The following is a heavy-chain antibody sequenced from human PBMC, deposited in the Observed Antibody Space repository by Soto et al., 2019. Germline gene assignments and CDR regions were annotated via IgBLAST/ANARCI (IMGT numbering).Heavy chain of an antibody. CDR3: ARDGRAYITMVRGVPVDY. V-gene: IGHV3-33*01. J-gene: IGHJ4*02. CDR1: GFTFSSYG. D-gene: IGHD3-10*01. CDR2: IWYDGSNK. Sequence: GGSLRLSCAASGFTFSSYGMHWVRQAPGKGLEWVAVIWYDGSNKYYADSVKGRFTISRDNSKNTLYLQMNSLRAEDTAVYYCARDGRAYITMVRGVPVDYWGQGTLVTVSS.